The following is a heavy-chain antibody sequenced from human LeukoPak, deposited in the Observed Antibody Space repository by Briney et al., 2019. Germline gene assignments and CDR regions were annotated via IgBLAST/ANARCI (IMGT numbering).Heavy chain of an antibody. CDR2: IYYSGST. D-gene: IGHD2-2*01. V-gene: IGHV4-39*01. CDR1: GGSISSSSYY. Sequence: PSETLSLTCTVSGGSISSSSYYWGWIRQPPGKGLEWIGSIYYSGSTYYNPSLKSRVTISVDTSKNQFSLKLSSVTAADTAVYYCAGLAGDISSTPDPLQFDPWGQGTLVTVSS. J-gene: IGHJ5*02. CDR3: AGLAGDISSTPDPLQFDP.